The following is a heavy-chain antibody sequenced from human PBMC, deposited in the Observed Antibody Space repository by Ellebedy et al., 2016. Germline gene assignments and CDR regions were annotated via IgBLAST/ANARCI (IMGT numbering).Heavy chain of an antibody. Sequence: SVKVSXKASRGTFSSYAISWVRQAPEQGLEWMGGIIPIFGTANYAQKFQGRVTITADESTSTAYMELSSLRSEDTAVYYCARLQLWLSWFDPWGQGTLVTVSS. CDR1: RGTFSSYA. V-gene: IGHV1-69*13. D-gene: IGHD5-18*01. CDR3: ARLQLWLSWFDP. CDR2: IIPIFGTA. J-gene: IGHJ5*02.